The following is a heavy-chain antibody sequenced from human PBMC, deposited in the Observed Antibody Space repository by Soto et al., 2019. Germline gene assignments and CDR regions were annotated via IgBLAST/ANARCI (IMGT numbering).Heavy chain of an antibody. CDR1: GFTFSSYA. V-gene: IGHV3-23*01. CDR2: ISTSGGST. Sequence: EVQLLEAGGGLGQPGGSLRLSCAASGFTFSSYAMSWVRQAPGKGLECVSSISTSGGSTYYADSVKGRFTISRDNSNNTLYLQMNSLRAEDTAVYYCSLSDRYYGMDVWGLGTTVNVSS. J-gene: IGHJ6*02. CDR3: SLSDRYYGMDV.